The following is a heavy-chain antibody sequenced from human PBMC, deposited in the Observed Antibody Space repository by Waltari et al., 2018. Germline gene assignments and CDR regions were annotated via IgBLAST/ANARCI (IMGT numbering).Heavy chain of an antibody. CDR1: GYTLTELS. D-gene: IGHD2-2*02. J-gene: IGHJ4*02. CDR3: ATLSRPLNIVVVPAAIRGVYYFDY. V-gene: IGHV1-24*01. CDR2: FDPEDGET. Sequence: QVQLVQSGAEVKKPGASVKVSCKVSGYTLTELSMHWVRQAPGKGLEWRGGFDPEDGETIYAQKFQGRVTMTEDTSTDTAYMELSSLRSEDTAVYYCATLSRPLNIVVVPAAIRGVYYFDYWGQGTLVTVSS.